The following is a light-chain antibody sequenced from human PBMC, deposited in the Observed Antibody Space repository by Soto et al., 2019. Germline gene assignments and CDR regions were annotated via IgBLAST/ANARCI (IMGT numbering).Light chain of an antibody. CDR3: HQYDGSPIT. Sequence: EIVLTQSPGTLSLSPGERATLSCRASQSMTRTYIAWYQKKPGQAPRLLIYAASIRAPGIPDRFSGDGSGTDFTLTISRLEPEDYAVYYCHQYDGSPITFGQGTRLEIK. CDR1: QSMTRTY. CDR2: AAS. V-gene: IGKV3-20*01. J-gene: IGKJ5*01.